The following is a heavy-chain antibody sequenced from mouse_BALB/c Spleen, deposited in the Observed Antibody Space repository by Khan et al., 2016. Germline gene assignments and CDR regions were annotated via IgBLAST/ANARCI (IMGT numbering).Heavy chain of an antibody. J-gene: IGHJ3*01. CDR2: INTYTGEP. CDR3: ARGKYDGVAY. Sequence: QIQLVQSGPELKKPGETVKISCKASGYTFTNYGMNWVKQAPGKGLKWMGWINTYTGEPTYAADFKGRFAFSLETSASTAYLQINNLKNEDTATYFCARGKYDGVAYWGQGTLVTVSA. CDR1: GYTFTNYG. D-gene: IGHD2-14*01. V-gene: IGHV9-3-1*01.